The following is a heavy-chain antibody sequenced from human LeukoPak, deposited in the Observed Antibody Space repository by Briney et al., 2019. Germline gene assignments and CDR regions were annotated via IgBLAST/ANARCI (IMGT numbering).Heavy chain of an antibody. D-gene: IGHD3-10*01. CDR2: ISSSGANT. CDR1: GFTFSSCD. V-gene: IGHV3-23*01. Sequence: GGSLRLSCAASGFTFSSCDVSWVRQAPGKGLEWVSGISSSGANTHYADSVRGRFTISRDNSNNTLYLQVASLRAGDTAIYYCAKDSSMWFGILVNYFDYLGQGTLVTVSS. J-gene: IGHJ4*02. CDR3: AKDSSMWFGILVNYFDY.